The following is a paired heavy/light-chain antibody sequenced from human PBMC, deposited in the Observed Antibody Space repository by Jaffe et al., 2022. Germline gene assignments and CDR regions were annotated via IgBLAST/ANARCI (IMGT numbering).Light chain of an antibody. CDR3: QQTNSFPYT. J-gene: IGKJ2*01. CDR2: AAS. CDR1: HGISQGFINW. Sequence: DIQMTQSPSSVSASVGDRVTISCRASHGISQGFINWLAWYQQKPGKAPKFLMYAASPLESGVPSRFSGSGSGRDFTLTISTLQPEDFATYYCQQTNSFPYTFGQGTKVE. V-gene: IGKV1-12*01.
Heavy chain of an antibody. CDR1: GFSLHTSGVS. D-gene: IGHD3-9*01. V-gene: IGHV2-5*01. Sequence: QITLEESGPTLVKPTQTLTLTCNFSGFSLHTSGVSVGWIRQPPGKALEWLALIYWNDDKRYSPSVESRVTINKDTSKNQVVLTLANMDPLDTATYYCAHSPIYYADILTGPFDYWGQGALVTVSS. CDR3: AHSPIYYADILTGPFDY. J-gene: IGHJ4*02. CDR2: IYWNDDK.